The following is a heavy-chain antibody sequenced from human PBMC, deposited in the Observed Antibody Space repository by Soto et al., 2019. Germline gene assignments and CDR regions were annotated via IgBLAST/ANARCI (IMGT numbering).Heavy chain of an antibody. Sequence: GESLKISCKGSGYSFTSYWISWVRQMPGKGLEWMGRIYASDSYTTYSPSFQGHVTISADKSISTAYLQWSSLKASDTAMYYCARLRQRWLQFLDYYYYGMDVWGQGTTVTVSS. CDR1: GYSFTSYW. D-gene: IGHD5-12*01. CDR2: IYASDSYT. J-gene: IGHJ6*02. V-gene: IGHV5-10-1*01. CDR3: ARLRQRWLQFLDYYYYGMDV.